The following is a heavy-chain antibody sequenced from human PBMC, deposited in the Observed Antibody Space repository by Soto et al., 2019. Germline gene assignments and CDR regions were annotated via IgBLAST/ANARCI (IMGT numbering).Heavy chain of an antibody. J-gene: IGHJ6*02. D-gene: IGHD5-12*01. CDR3: ARDFLETSGYDYYYYYGMDV. Sequence: GGSLRLSCAASGFTFSSYGMHWVRQAPGKGLEWVAVIWYDGSNKYYADSVKGRFTISRDNSKNTLYLQMNSLRAEDTAVYYCARDFLETSGYDYYYYYGMDVWGQGTTVTVSS. CDR2: IWYDGSNK. CDR1: GFTFSSYG. V-gene: IGHV3-33*01.